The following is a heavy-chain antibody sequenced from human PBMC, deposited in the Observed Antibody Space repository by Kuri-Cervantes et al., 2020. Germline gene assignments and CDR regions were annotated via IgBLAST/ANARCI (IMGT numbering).Heavy chain of an antibody. CDR1: GFTFSSYA. Sequence: GESLKISCVASGFTFSSYAMSWVRQGPGKGLDWVSGISSSDGTTYYADSVKGRFTISRDNSKNTLYLQMNSLRAEDTAVYYCAKGPTIIAVAGEFDYWGQGTLVTVSS. CDR3: AKGPTIIAVAGEFDY. V-gene: IGHV3-23*01. J-gene: IGHJ4*02. CDR2: ISSSDGTT. D-gene: IGHD6-19*01.